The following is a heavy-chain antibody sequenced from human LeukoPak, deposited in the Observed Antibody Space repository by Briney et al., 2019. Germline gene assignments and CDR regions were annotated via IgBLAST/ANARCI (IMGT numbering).Heavy chain of an antibody. D-gene: IGHD5-12*01. CDR3: ATISGYDYSLDFDY. V-gene: IGHV3-23*01. J-gene: IGHJ4*02. CDR1: GFTFNRHA. CDR2: ISGSGDST. Sequence: GGSLRLSCAASGFTFNRHAMSWVRQAPGKGLEWVSAISGSGDSTYYADSVKGRFTISRDNSKHTLYLQMNSLRAEDTAVYYCATISGYDYSLDFDYWGQGTLVTVSS.